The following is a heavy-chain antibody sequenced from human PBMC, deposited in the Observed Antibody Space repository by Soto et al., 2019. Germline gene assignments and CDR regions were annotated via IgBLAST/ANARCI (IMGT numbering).Heavy chain of an antibody. CDR1: GGTFSSYT. V-gene: IGHV1-69*02. CDR2: IIPILGIA. D-gene: IGHD2-21*01. Sequence: QVQLVQSGAEVKKPGSSVKVSCKASGGTFSSYTISWVRQAPGQGLEWMGRIIPILGIANYAQKFQGRVTITADKSTSTAYMELSILRSEDTAVYYCASADGSNPCGYWGQGTLVTVSS. CDR3: ASADGSNPCGY. J-gene: IGHJ4*02.